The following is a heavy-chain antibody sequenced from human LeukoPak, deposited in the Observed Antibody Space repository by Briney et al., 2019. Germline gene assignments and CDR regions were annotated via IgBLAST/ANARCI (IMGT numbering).Heavy chain of an antibody. Sequence: ASVKVSCKASGGTFSSHAISWVRQAPGQGLEWMGGIIPIFGTANYAQKFQGRVTITADKSTSTAYMELSSLRSEDTAVYYCARSGQQLVRGAFDYWGQGTLVTVSS. CDR3: ARSGQQLVRGAFDY. V-gene: IGHV1-69*06. CDR2: IIPIFGTA. J-gene: IGHJ4*02. D-gene: IGHD6-13*01. CDR1: GGTFSSHA.